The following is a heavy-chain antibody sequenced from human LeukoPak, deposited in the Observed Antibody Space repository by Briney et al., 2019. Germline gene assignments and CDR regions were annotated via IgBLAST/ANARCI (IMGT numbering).Heavy chain of an antibody. J-gene: IGHJ4*02. CDR1: GYTFTIYG. D-gene: IGHD3-10*01. Sequence: GASVKVSCKASGYTFTIYGISWVRQAPGQGLEWMGWISVYNGNTKYAQKLQGRVTMTTDTSTNTAYMELRSLRSDDTAVYYCARDRATMVRGVVDYWGQGTLVTVSS. CDR2: ISVYNGNT. CDR3: ARDRATMVRGVVDY. V-gene: IGHV1-18*01.